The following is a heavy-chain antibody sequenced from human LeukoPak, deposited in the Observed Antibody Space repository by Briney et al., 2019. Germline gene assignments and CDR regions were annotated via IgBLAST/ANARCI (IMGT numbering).Heavy chain of an antibody. CDR2: INHGGST. Sequence: SETLSLTCAVYGENFSIYFYSWIRQPPGKGLEWIGEINHGGSTSYNPSLKSRVTISVDTSKNQFSLRLSSVTAADTAMYYCARVRGGYSYGYYMDVWGKGTTVTVSS. CDR3: ARVRGGYSYGYYMDV. D-gene: IGHD5-18*01. V-gene: IGHV4-34*01. J-gene: IGHJ6*03. CDR1: GENFSIYF.